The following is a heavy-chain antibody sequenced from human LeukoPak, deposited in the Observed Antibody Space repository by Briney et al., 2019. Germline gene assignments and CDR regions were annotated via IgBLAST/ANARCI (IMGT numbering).Heavy chain of an antibody. CDR3: AREMVNGNWFDP. J-gene: IGHJ5*02. CDR1: GGSFSGYY. Sequence: SETLSLTCAVYGGSFSGYYWSWLRQPPGKGLEWIGEIDYSGSTNYNPSLKSRVTMSVDTSKNQFSLKLSSVTAADTAVYYCAREMVNGNWFDPWGQGTLVTVSS. V-gene: IGHV4-34*01. CDR2: IDYSGST. D-gene: IGHD2-8*01.